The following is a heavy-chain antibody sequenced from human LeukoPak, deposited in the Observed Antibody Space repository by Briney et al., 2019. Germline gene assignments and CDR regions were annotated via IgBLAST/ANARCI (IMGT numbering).Heavy chain of an antibody. CDR3: AKDTFWDSSWYGEYFQH. J-gene: IGHJ1*01. CDR2: ISGSGGST. CDR1: GFTFSTYA. V-gene: IGHV3-23*01. Sequence: PGGSLRLSCAASGFTFSTYAMSWVRQAPGKGLEWVSAISGSGGSTYYADSVKGRFTISRDNSKNTLYLQMNSLRAEDTAVYYCAKDTFWDSSWYGEYFQHWGQGTLVTVSS. D-gene: IGHD6-13*01.